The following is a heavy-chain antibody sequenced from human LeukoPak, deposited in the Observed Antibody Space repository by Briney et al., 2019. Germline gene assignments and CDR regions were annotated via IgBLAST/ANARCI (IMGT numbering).Heavy chain of an antibody. J-gene: IGHJ4*02. CDR1: GFPFIEYS. Sequence: GGSLGLSCTASGFPFIEYSMNWVRRVPGKGLEWISYIGIDSGNTKYADSVRGRFTISADKAKNSLYLQMNSLRVEDTAVYYCARDHNYAFDNWGQGTLVSVAS. CDR2: IGIDSGNT. D-gene: IGHD1-1*01. CDR3: ARDHNYAFDN. V-gene: IGHV3-48*01.